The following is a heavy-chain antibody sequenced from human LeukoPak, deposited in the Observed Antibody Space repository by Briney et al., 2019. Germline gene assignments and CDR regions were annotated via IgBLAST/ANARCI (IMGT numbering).Heavy chain of an antibody. CDR2: ISISGVSA. CDR3: AKNDGGPFDF. Sequence: GGPLRLSCAASGFTFSTYAMNWVRQAPGKGLEWVSTISISGVSAYYADSVKGRFTISRDNSKNTVYLQMSSLRAEDTAVYYCAKNDGGPFDFWGQGTLVTVSS. V-gene: IGHV3-23*01. J-gene: IGHJ5*01. CDR1: GFTFSTYA. D-gene: IGHD1-1*01.